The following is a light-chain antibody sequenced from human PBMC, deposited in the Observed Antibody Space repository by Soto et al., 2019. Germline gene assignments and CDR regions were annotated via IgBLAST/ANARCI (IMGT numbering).Light chain of an antibody. V-gene: IGKV1-39*01. J-gene: IGKJ2*01. CDR3: QQSFFIPRT. CDR2: GAS. Sequence: DVHMTQSPSSLSASVGDRVTITCRASQNVWTYLNWYQHKPGKAPTLLIYGASDLESGVPARFSGTGYGTDFTLTISSLQSEDFATYYCQQSFFIPRTFGQGTKVDIK. CDR1: QNVWTY.